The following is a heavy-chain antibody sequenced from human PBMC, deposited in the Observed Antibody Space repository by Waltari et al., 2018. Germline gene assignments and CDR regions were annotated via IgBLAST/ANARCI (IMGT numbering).Heavy chain of an antibody. D-gene: IGHD2-2*02. CDR3: ATVRYCSSTSCYRTYWFDP. CDR2: VDPEDGET. J-gene: IGHJ5*02. CDR1: GYTFTDLN. Sequence: EVQLVQSGAEVKKPGATVKIFRNATGYTFTDLNLDWVQYALGKGLEWMGRVDPEDGETIYAEKFQGRVTITADTSTDTAYMELSSLRSEDTAVYYCATVRYCSSTSCYRTYWFDPWGQGTLVTVSS. V-gene: IGHV1-69-2*01.